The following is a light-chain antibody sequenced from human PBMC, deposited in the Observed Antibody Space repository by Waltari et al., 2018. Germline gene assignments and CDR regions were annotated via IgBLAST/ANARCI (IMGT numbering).Light chain of an antibody. J-gene: IGLJ2*01. Sequence: QSALPPPHSVPGSPGQSTTSSCPGTTSAVRTYNLLLWYQQHPGKAPKLIIYEVSERPSGVSLRFSGSKSGNTASLTISGLQAEDEADYHCCSYAGGSTYVLFGGGTKLTVL. CDR3: CSYAGGSTYVL. CDR2: EVS. CDR1: TSAVRTYNL. V-gene: IGLV2-23*02.